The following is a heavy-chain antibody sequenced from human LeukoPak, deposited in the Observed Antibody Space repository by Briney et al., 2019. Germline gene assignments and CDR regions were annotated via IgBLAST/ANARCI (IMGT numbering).Heavy chain of an antibody. CDR2: IYYSGST. J-gene: IGHJ4*02. CDR3: ARDSGGSYLYFDY. V-gene: IGHV4-31*03. CDR1: GGSISSGGYY. D-gene: IGHD1-26*01. Sequence: SETLSLTCTVSGGSISSGGYYWSWVRQHPGKGLEWIGYIYYSGSTYYNPHLKSRVTISVDTSKNQFSLKLSSVTAADTAVYYCARDSGGSYLYFDYWGQGTLVTVSS.